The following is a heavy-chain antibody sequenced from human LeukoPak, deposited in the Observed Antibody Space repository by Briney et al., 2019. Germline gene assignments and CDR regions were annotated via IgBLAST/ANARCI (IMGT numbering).Heavy chain of an antibody. V-gene: IGHV3-33*01. CDR2: IWYDGSNE. CDR3: ARSMTDSSGYCYAFDI. Sequence: GRSLRLSCAASGFTFSRFGMHWVRQAPGKGLEWVAVIWYDGSNESYADSVKGRFSISRDNSKNTLYLQMNSLRAEDTAVYYCARSMTDSSGYCYAFDIWGQGTMVTVSS. J-gene: IGHJ3*02. CDR1: GFTFSRFG. D-gene: IGHD3-22*01.